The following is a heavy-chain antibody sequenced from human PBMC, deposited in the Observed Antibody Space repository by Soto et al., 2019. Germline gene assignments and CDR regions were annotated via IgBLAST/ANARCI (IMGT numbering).Heavy chain of an antibody. CDR3: AQAASSGLAPVAS. CDR1: GFTFDYCA. D-gene: IGHD6-19*01. CDR2: ISWNSCSI. Sequence: PGGSLILSCAARGFTFDYCAMHWVRQAPGLGLGWVSGISWNSCSIGXADSVKGRXTISRDNSKNSXYLQRXSMRDEDTALYYCAQAASSGLAPVASWGKGX. J-gene: IGHJ4*02. V-gene: IGHV3-9*01.